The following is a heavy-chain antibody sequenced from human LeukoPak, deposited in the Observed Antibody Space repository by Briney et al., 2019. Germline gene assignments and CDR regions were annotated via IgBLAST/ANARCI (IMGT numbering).Heavy chain of an antibody. CDR3: ARVGYCSGGSCYFNWFDP. CDR2: IYHSGST. J-gene: IGHJ5*02. CDR1: GGSFSGYY. V-gene: IGHV4-34*01. Sequence: PSETLSLTCAVYGGSFSGYYWSWIRQPPGKGLEWSGEIYHSGSTNYNPSLKSRVTISVDTSKNQFSLKLSSVTAADTAVYYCARVGYCSGGSCYFNWFDPWGQGTLVTVSS. D-gene: IGHD2-15*01.